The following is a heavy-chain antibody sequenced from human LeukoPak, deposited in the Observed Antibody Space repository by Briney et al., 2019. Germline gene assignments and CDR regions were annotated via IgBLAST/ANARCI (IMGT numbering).Heavy chain of an antibody. CDR1: GFTFSSYE. Sequence: GGSLRLSCAASGFTFSSYEMNWVRQAPGKGLEWVSYISSSGSTIYYADSVKGRFTISRDNAKNSLYLQMNSLRAEDTAVYYCARVQKGGSKPNGMDVWGQGTTVTVSS. CDR2: ISSSGSTI. V-gene: IGHV3-48*03. D-gene: IGHD3-16*01. J-gene: IGHJ6*02. CDR3: ARVQKGGSKPNGMDV.